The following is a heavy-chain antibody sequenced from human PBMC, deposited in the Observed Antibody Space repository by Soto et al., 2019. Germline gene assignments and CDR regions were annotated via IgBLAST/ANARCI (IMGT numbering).Heavy chain of an antibody. CDR3: ARLHSSGWDFFDY. V-gene: IGHV1-2*04. CDR1: GYTFTGYY. Sequence: EASVKVSCKASGYTFTGYYMHWVRQAPGQGLEWMGWINPNSGGTNYAQKFQGWVTMTRDTSISTAYMELSRLRSDDTAVYYCARLHSSGWDFFDYWGQGTLVTVSS. D-gene: IGHD6-19*01. CDR2: INPNSGGT. J-gene: IGHJ4*02.